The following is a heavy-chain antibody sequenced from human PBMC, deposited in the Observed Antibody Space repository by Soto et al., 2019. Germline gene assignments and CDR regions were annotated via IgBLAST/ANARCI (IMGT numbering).Heavy chain of an antibody. D-gene: IGHD3-22*01. J-gene: IGHJ4*02. CDR1: GFTFSNAW. CDR3: TTRYDSSGYTDY. V-gene: IGHV3-15*07. Sequence: EVQLGESGGGLVKPGGSLRLSCAASGFTFSNAWMNWVRQAPGKGLECVGRIKSKTDGWTTDYTAPVKGRFTISRDDSKNTLYLQMNSLKTEDTAVYYCTTRYDSSGYTDYWGQGTLVTVSS. CDR2: IKSKTDGWTT.